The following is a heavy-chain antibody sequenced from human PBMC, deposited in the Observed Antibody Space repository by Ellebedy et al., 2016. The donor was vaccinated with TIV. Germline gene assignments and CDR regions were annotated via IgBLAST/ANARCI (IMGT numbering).Heavy chain of an antibody. V-gene: IGHV1-24*01. CDR2: FDPEDGET. J-gene: IGHJ3*02. CDR3: AKLYSSGWCRRFDAFDI. Sequence: AASVKVSCKVSGYTLTELSMHWVRQAPGKGLEWMGGFDPEDGETIYAQKFQGRVTMTEDTSTDTAYMELSSLRSEDTALYYCAKLYSSGWCRRFDAFDIWGQGTMVTVSS. CDR1: GYTLTELS. D-gene: IGHD6-19*01.